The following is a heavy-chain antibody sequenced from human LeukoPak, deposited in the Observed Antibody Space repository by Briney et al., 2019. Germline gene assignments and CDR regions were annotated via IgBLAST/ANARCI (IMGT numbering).Heavy chain of an antibody. CDR3: AKQFLGYKELDI. Sequence: PGGSLRLSCAASGFTFSSYAMSWVRQAPGKGLEWVSAISGGGGSTYYADSVKGRFTISRDNSKNTLYLQMNSLRAEDTAVYYCAKQFLGYKELDIWGQGTMVTVSS. V-gene: IGHV3-23*01. CDR1: GFTFSSYA. CDR2: ISGGGGST. D-gene: IGHD1-1*01. J-gene: IGHJ3*02.